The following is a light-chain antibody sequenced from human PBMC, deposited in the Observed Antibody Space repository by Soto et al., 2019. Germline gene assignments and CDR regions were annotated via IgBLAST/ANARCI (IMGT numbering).Light chain of an antibody. CDR3: LQRSSLPWA. CDR2: GSS. J-gene: IGKJ1*01. Sequence: DIQMTQSPSSLSASVGDRVTITCRASQDIRIALDWFQQKPGKAPRRLIYGSSSLQNGVPSRFSGGGSGTEFTLTISSLQPEDLATYFCLQRSSLPWAFGQGTKVDVK. CDR1: QDIRIA. V-gene: IGKV1-17*01.